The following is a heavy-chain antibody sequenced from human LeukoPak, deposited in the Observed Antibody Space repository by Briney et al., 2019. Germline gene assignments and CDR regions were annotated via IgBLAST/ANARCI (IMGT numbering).Heavy chain of an antibody. CDR2: ISWDGGST. V-gene: IGHV3-43D*03. D-gene: IGHD3-22*01. CDR3: AKAHAYDSSGCLVY. J-gene: IGHJ4*02. Sequence: PGGSLRLSCAASGFTFDDYAMHWVRQAPGKGLEWVSLISWDGGSTYYADSVKGRFTISRDNSKNSLYLQMNSLRAEDTALYYCAKAHAYDSSGCLVYWGQGTLVTVSS. CDR1: GFTFDDYA.